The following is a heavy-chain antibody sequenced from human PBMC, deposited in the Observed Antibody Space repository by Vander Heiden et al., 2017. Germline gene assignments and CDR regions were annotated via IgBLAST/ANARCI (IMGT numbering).Heavy chain of an antibody. CDR3: ATYSSLIPDY. Sequence: QVQLVQSGAEVKTPGDSVKISCQASGYTSNNYGFTWVRQAPGQGLECMGWINTYNGITHYAQNVQGRVTMTADTSTTTAYMELRSLRSDDTAVYYCATYSSLIPDYWGQGTLVTVSA. J-gene: IGHJ4*02. CDR2: INTYNGIT. CDR1: GYTSNNYG. D-gene: IGHD6-13*01. V-gene: IGHV1-18*01.